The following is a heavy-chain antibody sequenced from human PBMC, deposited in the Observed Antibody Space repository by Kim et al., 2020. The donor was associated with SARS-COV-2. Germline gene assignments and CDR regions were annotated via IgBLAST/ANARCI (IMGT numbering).Heavy chain of an antibody. V-gene: IGHV4-39*01. J-gene: IGHJ2*01. Sequence: NPSLKTRATISVDTSKNQFSLRLSSVTAADTAVYYCARHPSYELWSGFFDLWGRGTLVTVSS. D-gene: IGHD3-3*01. CDR3: ARHPSYELWSGFFDL.